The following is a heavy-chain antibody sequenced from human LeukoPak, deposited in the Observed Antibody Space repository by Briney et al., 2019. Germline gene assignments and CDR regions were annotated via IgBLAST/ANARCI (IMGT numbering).Heavy chain of an antibody. D-gene: IGHD6-19*01. CDR2: IYTSGST. CDR1: GGSISSGSYY. J-gene: IGHJ4*02. V-gene: IGHV4-61*02. Sequence: SETLSLTCTVSGGSISSGSYYWSWLRRPAGKGLEWIGRIYTSGSTNYNPSLKSRVTISVDTSKNQFSLKPSSVTAADTAVYYCARARDSSAWYSFDYWGQGTLVTVSS. CDR3: ARARDSSAWYSFDY.